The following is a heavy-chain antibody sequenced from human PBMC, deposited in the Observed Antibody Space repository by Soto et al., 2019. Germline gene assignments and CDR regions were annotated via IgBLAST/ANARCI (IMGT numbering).Heavy chain of an antibody. D-gene: IGHD5-18*01. CDR3: AKANPAMGNTHFGY. CDR1: GFTFSSYG. Sequence: PGGSLRLSCAASGFTFSSYGMHWVRQAPGKGLEWVAVISYDGSNKYYADSVKGRFTISRDNSKNTLYLQMNSLRAEDTAVYYCAKANPAMGNTHFGYWGQGTLVTAPQ. V-gene: IGHV3-30*18. J-gene: IGHJ4*02. CDR2: ISYDGSNK.